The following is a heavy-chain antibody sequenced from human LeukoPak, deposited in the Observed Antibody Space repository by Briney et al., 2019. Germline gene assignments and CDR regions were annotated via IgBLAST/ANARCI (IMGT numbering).Heavy chain of an antibody. Sequence: GGSVRLSCAASGFTFSSYAMHWVRQAPGKGLEGVAVVSYDGSNKYYADSVKGRFTISRDNSKNTLYLQMNSLRAEDTAVYYCAREVWGIVGATTYFDYWGQGTLVTVSS. CDR1: GFTFSSYA. J-gene: IGHJ4*02. D-gene: IGHD1-26*01. CDR2: VSYDGSNK. CDR3: AREVWGIVGATTYFDY. V-gene: IGHV3-30-3*01.